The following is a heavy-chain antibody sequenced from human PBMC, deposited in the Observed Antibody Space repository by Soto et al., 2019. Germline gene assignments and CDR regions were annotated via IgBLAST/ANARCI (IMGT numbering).Heavy chain of an antibody. CDR3: VKSKSGSYFDAFDI. V-gene: IGHV3-23*01. Sequence: GGSLRLSCVVSGDSFSSYVMNWVRQAPGKGLEWVSGVTGSGVTTWYADSVKGRFTISRDNSKNTLFLQMNSLRAEDTAVYYCVKSKSGSYFDAFDIWGQGTTVTVSS. CDR1: GDSFSSYV. D-gene: IGHD1-26*01. J-gene: IGHJ3*02. CDR2: VTGSGVTT.